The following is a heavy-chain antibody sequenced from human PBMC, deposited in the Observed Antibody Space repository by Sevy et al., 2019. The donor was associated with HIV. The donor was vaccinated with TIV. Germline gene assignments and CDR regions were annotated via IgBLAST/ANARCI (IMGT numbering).Heavy chain of an antibody. Sequence: GGSLRLSCAASGFTFSSYTMHWVRQAPGKGLEWVAFISYDGSSNYYADSVKGRFTISRDNSKNTLYLQMNNLRAEDTAVFYCARDLALSGSYSWLAYWGQGTLVTVSS. V-gene: IGHV3-30*14. J-gene: IGHJ4*02. CDR3: ARDLALSGSYSWLAY. D-gene: IGHD1-26*01. CDR1: GFTFSSYT. CDR2: ISYDGSSN.